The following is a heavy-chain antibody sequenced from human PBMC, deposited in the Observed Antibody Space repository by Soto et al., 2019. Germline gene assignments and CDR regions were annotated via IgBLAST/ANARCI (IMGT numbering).Heavy chain of an antibody. CDR3: ARVNFRNNWHDPHFDY. V-gene: IGHV4-38-2*01. CDR2: IYHSGSI. Sequence: SETLSLTCAVSGYSLSSGSSWGWIRQPPGRGLEWIGPIYHSGSIYYNPSLKSRFAMSVDPSRNQFSLNLNSVTAADTAVYYCARVNFRNNWHDPHFDYWGLGMLVTVSS. CDR1: GYSLSSGSS. J-gene: IGHJ4*02. D-gene: IGHD1-1*01.